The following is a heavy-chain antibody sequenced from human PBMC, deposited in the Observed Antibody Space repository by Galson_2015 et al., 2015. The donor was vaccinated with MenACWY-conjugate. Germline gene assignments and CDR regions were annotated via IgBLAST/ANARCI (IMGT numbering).Heavy chain of an antibody. V-gene: IGHV1-3*01. D-gene: IGHD3-22*01. Sequence: SVKVSCKASGYTFTSYAMHWVRQAPGQRLEWMGWINAGNGNTKYSQKFQGRVTITADKSTSTAYMELSSLRSEDTAVYYCARVADDSSGYLFDYWGQGTLVTVSS. CDR3: ARVADDSSGYLFDY. CDR1: GYTFTSYA. CDR2: INAGNGNT. J-gene: IGHJ4*02.